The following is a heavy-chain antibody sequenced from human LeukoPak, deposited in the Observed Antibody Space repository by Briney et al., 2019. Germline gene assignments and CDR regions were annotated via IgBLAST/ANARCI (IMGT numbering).Heavy chain of an antibody. CDR2: IYTSGST. Sequence: PSETLSLTCTVSGGSISSGSYHWSWIRQPAGKGLEWIGRIYTSGSTNYNPSLKSRVTISVDTSKNQFSLKLSSVTAADTAVYYCARDFKYQGGSLFDYWGQGTLVTVSS. V-gene: IGHV4-61*02. CDR3: ARDFKYQGGSLFDY. D-gene: IGHD1-26*01. J-gene: IGHJ4*02. CDR1: GGSISSGSYH.